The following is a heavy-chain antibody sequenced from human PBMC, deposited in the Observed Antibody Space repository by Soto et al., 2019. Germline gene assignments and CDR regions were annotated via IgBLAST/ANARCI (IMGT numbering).Heavy chain of an antibody. V-gene: IGHV3-11*06. CDR2: ISSSSSYT. CDR1: GFTFSDYY. Sequence: GGSLRLSCAASGFTFSDYYMSWIRQAPGKGLEWVSYISSSSSYTNYADSVKGRFTISRDNAKNSLYLQMNSLRAEDTAVYYCARDLLYSSSRTPKPLYYYGMDVWGQGTTVTVSS. CDR3: ARDLLYSSSRTPKPLYYYGMDV. D-gene: IGHD6-13*01. J-gene: IGHJ6*02.